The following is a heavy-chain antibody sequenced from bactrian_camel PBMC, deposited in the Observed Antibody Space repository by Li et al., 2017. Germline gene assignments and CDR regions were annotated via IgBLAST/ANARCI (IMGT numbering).Heavy chain of an antibody. V-gene: IGHV3-2*01. J-gene: IGHJ4*01. D-gene: IGHD5*01. CDR1: GPAGSKTC. Sequence: HVQLVESGGGSVQAGGSLRLSCATSGPAGSKTCMGWFRQSPGKEREAVANIYTRSGDTAFADSVKGRFTISKVSNTLYLQMNSLKLEDTAMYYCAADILNNGLRGAGHEYAHWGQGTQVTVS. CDR3: AADILNNGLRGAGHEYAH. CDR2: IYTRSGDT.